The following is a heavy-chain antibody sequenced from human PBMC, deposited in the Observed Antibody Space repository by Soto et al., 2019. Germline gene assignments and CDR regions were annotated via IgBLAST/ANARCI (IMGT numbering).Heavy chain of an antibody. D-gene: IGHD1-7*01. CDR2: IYYSGNT. CDR1: SSYIEVYY. CDR3: ARDRNNWNYDY. Sequence: SETLSLTCTVSSSYIEVYYWGWIRQPPGKELEWIGFIYYSGNTNYNPSLKSRVTISVDTSKNQLSLKLNSVTAADTAVYYCARDRNNWNYDYWGQG. V-gene: IGHV4-59*01. J-gene: IGHJ4*02.